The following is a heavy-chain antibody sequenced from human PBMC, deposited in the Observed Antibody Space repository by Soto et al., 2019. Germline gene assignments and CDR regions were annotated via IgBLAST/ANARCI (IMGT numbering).Heavy chain of an antibody. CDR1: GGSFSGYY. Sequence: SETLSLTCAVYGGSFSGYYWSWIRQPPGKGLEWIGEINHSGSTNYNPSLKSRVTISVDTSKNQFSLKLGSVTAADTAVYYCARGTGPKDAFDIWGQGTMVTVSS. CDR2: INHSGST. D-gene: IGHD7-27*01. CDR3: ARGTGPKDAFDI. V-gene: IGHV4-34*01. J-gene: IGHJ3*02.